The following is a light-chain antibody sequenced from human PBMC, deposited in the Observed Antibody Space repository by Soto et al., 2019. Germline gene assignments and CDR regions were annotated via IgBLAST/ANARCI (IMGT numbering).Light chain of an antibody. V-gene: IGLV1-44*01. CDR3: AAWDDNLVV. J-gene: IGLJ2*01. Sequence: QSVLTQPPSASGTPGQRVTISCSGSSSNIGSNTVSWYQQLPLSAPKLLIYRNNQRPSGVPDRFSGSKSGTSASLAISGLRSEDEADYYCAAWDDNLVVFGGGTKLTVL. CDR2: RNN. CDR1: SSNIGSNT.